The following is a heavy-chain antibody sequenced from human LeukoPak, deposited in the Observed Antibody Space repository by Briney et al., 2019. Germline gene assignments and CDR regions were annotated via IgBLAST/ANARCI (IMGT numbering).Heavy chain of an antibody. V-gene: IGHV3-23*01. CDR2: ISESGGST. D-gene: IGHD2-15*01. J-gene: IGHJ4*02. CDR1: GFTFSSYG. CDR3: AIDVQIGYCSGTSCYSSDS. Sequence: PGGSLRLSCAASGFTFSSYGMSWVRQAPGKGLEWVSGISESGGSTYFADAVKGRFTISRDNSKRTVFLQMNSLRAEDTAVYYCAIDVQIGYCSGTSCYSSDSWGQGTLVTVSS.